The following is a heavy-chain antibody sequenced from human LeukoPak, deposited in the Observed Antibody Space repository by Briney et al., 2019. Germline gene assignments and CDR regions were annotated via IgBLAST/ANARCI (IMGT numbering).Heavy chain of an antibody. V-gene: IGHV3-23*01. CDR1: GITLSNYG. CDR2: ISDSGGST. CDR3: AKRGVVVRVILVGFHKEAYYFES. Sequence: GGSLRLSCAVSGITLSNYGMSWVRQAPGKGLEWVAGISDSGGSTKYADSVKGRFTIARDNRKNTLYLQMNSLRAEDTAVYFCAKRGVVVRVILVGFHKEAYYFESWGQGALVTVSS. J-gene: IGHJ4*02. D-gene: IGHD3-10*01.